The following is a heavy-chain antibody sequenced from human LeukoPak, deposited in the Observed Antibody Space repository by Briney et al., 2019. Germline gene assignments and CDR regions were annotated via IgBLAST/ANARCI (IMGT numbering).Heavy chain of an antibody. D-gene: IGHD6-13*01. CDR2: ISGSGGST. CDR1: GFTFSSYA. Sequence: GGSLRLSCAASGFTFSSYAMSWVRQAPGKGLEWVSAISGSGGSTYYADSVKGRFTISRDNSKNTLYLQMNSRRAEDTAVYYCAKGVAAAGIFDYWGQGTLVTVSS. V-gene: IGHV3-23*01. J-gene: IGHJ4*02. CDR3: AKGVAAAGIFDY.